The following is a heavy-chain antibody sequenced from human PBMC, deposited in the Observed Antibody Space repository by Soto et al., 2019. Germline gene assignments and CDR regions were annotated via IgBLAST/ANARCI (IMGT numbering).Heavy chain of an antibody. Sequence: EVSLRLSCATSGFSFNDYAMYWVRQAPGQGLEWVAIISSDGHHQFYLDNLRGRFTVSRDNSKNTLYLQMNSLRPEDTAVYYCSRGTYYTQSSGLHADYWGPGTVVTVSS. CDR3: SRGTYYTQSSGLHADY. CDR1: GFSFNDYA. J-gene: IGHJ4*02. CDR2: ISSDGHHQ. D-gene: IGHD3-22*01. V-gene: IGHV3-30*03.